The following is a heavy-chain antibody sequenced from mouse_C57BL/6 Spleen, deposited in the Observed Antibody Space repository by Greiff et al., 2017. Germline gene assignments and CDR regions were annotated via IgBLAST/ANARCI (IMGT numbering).Heavy chain of an antibody. CDR2: IHPNSGST. CDR1: GYTFTSYW. D-gene: IGHD4-1*01. V-gene: IGHV1-64*01. Sequence: VQLQQPGAELVKPGASVKLSCKASGYTFTSYWMHWVTQRPGQGLEWIGMIHPNSGSTNYNEKFKSKATLTVDKSSSTAYMQLSSLTSEDSAVYYCARAWEIYAMDYWGQGTSVTVSS. CDR3: ARAWEIYAMDY. J-gene: IGHJ4*01.